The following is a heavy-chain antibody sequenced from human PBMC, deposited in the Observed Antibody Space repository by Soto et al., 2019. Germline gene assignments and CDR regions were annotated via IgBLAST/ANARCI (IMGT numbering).Heavy chain of an antibody. D-gene: IGHD3-22*01. Sequence: PGGSLRLSCAASGFTFSSYAMSWVRQAPGKGLEWVSAISGSGGSTYYADSVKGRFTISRDNSKNTLYLQMNSLRAEDTAVYYCAKDGQLTYYYDSSGYYYFDYWGQGTLVTVSS. J-gene: IGHJ4*02. CDR3: AKDGQLTYYYDSSGYYYFDY. V-gene: IGHV3-23*01. CDR2: ISGSGGST. CDR1: GFTFSSYA.